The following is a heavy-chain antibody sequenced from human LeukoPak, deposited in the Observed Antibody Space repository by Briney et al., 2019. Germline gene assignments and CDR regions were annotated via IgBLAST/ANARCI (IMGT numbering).Heavy chain of an antibody. CDR1: EGTFSSYA. J-gene: IGHJ3*02. CDR3: ARDKYSYGYNAFDI. CDR2: IIPIFGTA. V-gene: IGHV1-69*01. Sequence: GASVKVSCKASEGTFSSYAISWVRQAPGQGLEWMGGIIPIFGTANYAQKFQGRVTITADESTSTAYMELSSLRSEDTAVYYCARDKYSYGYNAFDIWGQGTMVTVSS. D-gene: IGHD5-18*01.